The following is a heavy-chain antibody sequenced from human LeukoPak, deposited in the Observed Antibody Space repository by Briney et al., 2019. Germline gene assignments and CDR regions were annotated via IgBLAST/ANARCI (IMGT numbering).Heavy chain of an antibody. V-gene: IGHV3-23*01. Sequence: GXSLRLSCAASGFTFSSYTMSWVRQAPGKGLEWVSTISGSGGSTYYADSVKGRFTISRDNAKNSLYLQMNSLRAEDTAVYYCARVSKGLDYWGQGTLVTASS. D-gene: IGHD4-11*01. J-gene: IGHJ4*02. CDR3: ARVSKGLDY. CDR2: ISGSGGST. CDR1: GFTFSSYT.